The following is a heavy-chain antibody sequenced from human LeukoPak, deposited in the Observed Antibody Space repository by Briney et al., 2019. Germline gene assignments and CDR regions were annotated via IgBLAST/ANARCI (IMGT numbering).Heavy chain of an antibody. CDR1: GFTFTSYI. Sequence: GGSVRLSCAASGFTFTSYIMNWVRQAPGKGLEWVSSISFGTSYIYYADSVKGRFTISRDNAKNSLSLQMNSLRTEDTAVYYQAEDGIRDCGGDCYLYYFDYWGQGTLVTVSS. J-gene: IGHJ4*02. D-gene: IGHD2-21*02. V-gene: IGHV3-21*01. CDR3: AEDGIRDCGGDCYLYYFDY. CDR2: ISFGTSYI.